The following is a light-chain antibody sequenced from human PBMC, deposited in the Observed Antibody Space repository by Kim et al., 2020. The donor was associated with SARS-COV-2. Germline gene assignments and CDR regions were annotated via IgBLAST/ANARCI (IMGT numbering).Light chain of an antibody. J-gene: IGKJ5*01. Sequence: DIQMTQSPSSLSASVGDRVTITCRASQDVKIYLGWYQQKPGKAPKRLIYDVSSLQREVPSRFSGSGSGTEFTLTISSLQPEDSATYYCLQQNNLPVTFGQGTRREIK. V-gene: IGKV1-17*01. CDR3: LQQNNLPVT. CDR1: QDVKIY. CDR2: DVS.